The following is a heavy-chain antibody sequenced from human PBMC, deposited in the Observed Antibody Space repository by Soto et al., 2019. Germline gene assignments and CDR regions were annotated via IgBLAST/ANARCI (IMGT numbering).Heavy chain of an antibody. CDR1: GGSVSGANYY. D-gene: IGHD1-1*01. J-gene: IGHJ3*02. CDR3: ARVERGTATTVVDAFDI. V-gene: IGHV4-34*01. CDR2: MSHSGGT. Sequence: QVQLQQWGAGLLKPSETLSLTCAVYGGSVSGANYYWSWIRQPPGKGLEWIGEMSHSGGTHFNPSLKSRVPRSVDTSTNQFSLKMSSVTAADTALYYCARVERGTATTVVDAFDIWGPGTMVTVSS.